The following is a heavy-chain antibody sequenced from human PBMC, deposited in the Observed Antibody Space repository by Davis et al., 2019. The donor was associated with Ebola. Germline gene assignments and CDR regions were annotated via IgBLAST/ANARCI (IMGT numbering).Heavy chain of an antibody. CDR2: ISAYNGNT. Sequence: GESLKISCKGSGYSFTSYGISWVRQAPGQGLEWMGWISAYNGNTDYAQKLQGRVTMTTDTSTSTAYMELRSLRSDDTAVYYCASLLQLSPRNYYYYYYMDVWGKGTTVTVSS. J-gene: IGHJ6*03. D-gene: IGHD5-18*01. V-gene: IGHV1-18*01. CDR3: ASLLQLSPRNYYYYYYMDV. CDR1: GYSFTSYG.